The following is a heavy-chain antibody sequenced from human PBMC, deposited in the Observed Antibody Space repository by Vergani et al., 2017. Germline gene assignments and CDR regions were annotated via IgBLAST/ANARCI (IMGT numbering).Heavy chain of an antibody. V-gene: IGHV3-21*06. Sequence: VQLVESGGGLVKPGGSLRLSCAASGFTFSDFSMSWVRQAPGKGLEWVAFIGSSGPYINYADSVKGRFIISRDNTNNSLFLQLRSLRAEDAAVYYCVRGGLATIYNWFDPWGQGTRVTVSS. CDR3: VRGGLATIYNWFDP. CDR1: GFTFSDFS. CDR2: IGSSGPYI. D-gene: IGHD5-24*01. J-gene: IGHJ5*01.